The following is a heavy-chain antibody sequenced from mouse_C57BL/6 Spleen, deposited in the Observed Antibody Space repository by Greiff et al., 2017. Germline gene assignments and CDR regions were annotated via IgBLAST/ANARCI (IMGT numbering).Heavy chain of an antibody. CDR3: ARLYDYATFAY. J-gene: IGHJ3*01. V-gene: IGHV1-22*01. D-gene: IGHD2-4*01. CDR2: INPNNGGT. CDR1: GYTFTDYN. Sequence: EVKLMESGPELVKPGASVKMSCKASGYTFTDYNMHWVKQSHGKSLEWIGYINPNNGGTSYNQKFKGKATLTVNKSSSTAYMELRSLTSEDSAVYYCARLYDYATFAYWGQGTLVTVSA.